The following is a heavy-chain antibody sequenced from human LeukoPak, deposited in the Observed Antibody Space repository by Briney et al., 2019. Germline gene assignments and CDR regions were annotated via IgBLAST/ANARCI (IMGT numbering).Heavy chain of an antibody. CDR2: IYHSRST. CDR3: ARHYYGSPLDY. V-gene: IGHV4-38-2*01. D-gene: IGHD3-10*01. Sequence: SETLSLTCAVSGYSISSGYYWGWIRQPPGKGLEWIGSIYHSRSTYYNPSLKSRVTISVDTSKNQFSLKLSSVTAADTAVYYCARHYYGSPLDYWGQGTLVTVSS. CDR1: GYSISSGYY. J-gene: IGHJ4*02.